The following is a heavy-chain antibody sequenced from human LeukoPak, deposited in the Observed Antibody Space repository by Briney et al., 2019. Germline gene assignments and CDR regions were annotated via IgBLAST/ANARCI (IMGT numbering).Heavy chain of an antibody. CDR3: ATYYYDSSGLI. CDR2: IEEDGSEK. CDR1: GFTFSLYW. D-gene: IGHD3-22*01. V-gene: IGHV3-7*01. J-gene: IGHJ4*02. Sequence: GGSLRLSCAASGFTFSLYWMTWVRQVPGKGLEWVANIEEDGSEKYYVDSVKGRFTISRDNAKNSLYLLMYSLRAEDTAVYYCATYYYDSSGLIWGQGTLVTVSS.